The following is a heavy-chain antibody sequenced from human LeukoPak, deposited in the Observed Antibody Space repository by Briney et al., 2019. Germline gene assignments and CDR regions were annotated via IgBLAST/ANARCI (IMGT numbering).Heavy chain of an antibody. CDR2: IYSGGST. CDR3: ARNTGELDY. J-gene: IGHJ4*02. Sequence: GGSLRLSCAASGFTVSSNYMSWVRQAPGKGLEWVSVIYSGGSTYYVDSVKGRFTISRDNAKNSLSLQMNSLRAEDTAVYYCARNTGELDYWGQGTLVTVSS. V-gene: IGHV3-53*01. D-gene: IGHD7-27*01. CDR1: GFTVSSNY.